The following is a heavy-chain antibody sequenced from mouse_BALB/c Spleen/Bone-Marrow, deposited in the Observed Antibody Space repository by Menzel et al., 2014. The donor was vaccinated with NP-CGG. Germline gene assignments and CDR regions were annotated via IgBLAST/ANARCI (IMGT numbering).Heavy chain of an antibody. J-gene: IGHJ3*01. D-gene: IGHD1-1*01. V-gene: IGHV14-3*02. CDR2: IDPANGNT. CDR1: GFNIKDTY. Sequence: VQLQQSGAELVKPGASVKLSCTASGFNIKDTYMHWVKQRPEQGLEWIGRIDPANGNTKYDPKFQGKATITADTSSNTAYLLLSSLTPEDTAVYYCANYYYGSSLFAYWGQGTLVTVSA. CDR3: ANYYYGSSLFAY.